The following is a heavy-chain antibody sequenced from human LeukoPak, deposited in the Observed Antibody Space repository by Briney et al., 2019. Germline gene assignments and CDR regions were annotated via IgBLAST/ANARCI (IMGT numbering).Heavy chain of an antibody. V-gene: IGHV3-30*02. CDR2: IRFDGSDT. Sequence: GGSLRLSCVASGITFSNYGMHWVRQAPGKGLEWVAFIRFDGSDTYSADSVKGRFTISRDNSKNTLYLQMNSLRVEDTAVYYCARMPRGPDVWGKGTTVTVSS. D-gene: IGHD2-2*01. CDR1: GITFSNYG. CDR3: ARMPRGPDV. J-gene: IGHJ6*04.